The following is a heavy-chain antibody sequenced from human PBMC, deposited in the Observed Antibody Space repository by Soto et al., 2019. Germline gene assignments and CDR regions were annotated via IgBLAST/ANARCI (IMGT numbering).Heavy chain of an antibody. CDR1: GDSVSSNSAA. V-gene: IGHV6-1*01. CDR2: TYYRSKWYN. CDR3: ARDWGAIVGATTWFDP. Sequence: SQTLSLTCAISGDSVSSNSAAWNWIRQSPSRGLEWLGRTYYRSKWYNDYAVSVKSRITINPDTSKNQFSLQLNSVTPEDTAVYYCARDWGAIVGATTWFDPWGQGTLVTVSS. J-gene: IGHJ5*02. D-gene: IGHD1-26*01.